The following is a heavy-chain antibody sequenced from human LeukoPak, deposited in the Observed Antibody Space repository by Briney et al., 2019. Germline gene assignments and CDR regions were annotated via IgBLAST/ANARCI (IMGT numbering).Heavy chain of an antibody. CDR3: ARRGDGYNAFDY. V-gene: IGHV4-39*01. D-gene: IGHD5-24*01. J-gene: IGHJ4*02. CDR1: GDSISSSSYY. CDR2: IYYSGST. Sequence: SETLSLTCTVSGDSISSSSYYWGWIRQPPGKGLEWIGSIYYSGSTYYNPSLKSRVIISVDTSKNQFSLKLTSVTAADTAVYHCARRGDGYNAFDYWGQGTLVTVSS.